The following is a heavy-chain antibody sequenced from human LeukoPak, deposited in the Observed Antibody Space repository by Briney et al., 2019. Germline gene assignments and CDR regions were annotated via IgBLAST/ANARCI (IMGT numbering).Heavy chain of an antibody. J-gene: IGHJ4*02. V-gene: IGHV4-4*07. CDR1: GGSISSDY. Sequence: PSETLSLTCTVSGGSISSDYWSWIRQPAGKGLEWIGRIYTSGSTNHNPSLKSRVTMSVDTSKNQFSLKLSSVTAADTAVYYCARAIYEYDFWSGYYSEFDYWGQGTLVTVSS. D-gene: IGHD3-3*01. CDR2: IYTSGST. CDR3: ARAIYEYDFWSGYYSEFDY.